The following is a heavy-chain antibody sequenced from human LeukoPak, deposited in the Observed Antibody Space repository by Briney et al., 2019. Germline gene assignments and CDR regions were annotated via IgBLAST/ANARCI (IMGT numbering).Heavy chain of an antibody. CDR1: GFTFGTYA. V-gene: IGHV3-23*01. CDR2: ISGSGGRT. J-gene: IGHJ4*02. CDR3: AKDYSGSYYALDY. Sequence: PGGSLRLSCAASGFTFGTYAMSWVRQAPGKGLEWVSTISGSGGRTYYADSVKGRFTISRDKSKNTLYLRMNRLRAEDTAVYNCAKDYSGSYYALDYWGQGTLVTVSS. D-gene: IGHD1-26*01.